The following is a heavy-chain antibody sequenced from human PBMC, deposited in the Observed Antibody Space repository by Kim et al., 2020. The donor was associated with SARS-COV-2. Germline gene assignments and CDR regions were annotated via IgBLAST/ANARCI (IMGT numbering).Heavy chain of an antibody. J-gene: IGHJ6*02. V-gene: IGHV1-2*06. CDR1: GYTFTGYY. CDR3: AREIDCVVVPAAIWFCYYYGMDV. Sequence: ASVKVSCKASGYTFTGYYMHWVRQAPGQGLEWMGRINPNSGGTNYAQKFQGRVTMTRDTSISTAYMELSRLRSDDTAVYYCAREIDCVVVPAAIWFCYYYGMDVWGQGTTVTVSS. D-gene: IGHD2-2*02. CDR2: INPNSGGT.